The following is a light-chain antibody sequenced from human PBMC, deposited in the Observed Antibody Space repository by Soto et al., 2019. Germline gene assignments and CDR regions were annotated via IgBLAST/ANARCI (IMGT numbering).Light chain of an antibody. Sequence: IVMTQSPATLSVSPGERATLSCRASQSVSNNLAWYQQKPGQAPRLLIYHASTGAPGITARFSGSGSGTELTLTISSVQSEDSAVYYCQHYNEWPLPFGGGTKVEIK. CDR2: HAS. V-gene: IGKV3-15*01. CDR3: QHYNEWPLP. J-gene: IGKJ4*01. CDR1: QSVSNN.